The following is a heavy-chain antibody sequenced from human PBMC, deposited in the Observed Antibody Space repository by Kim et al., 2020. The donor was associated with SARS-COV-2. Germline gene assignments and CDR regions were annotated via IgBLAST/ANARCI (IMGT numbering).Heavy chain of an antibody. CDR1: GRSISSYY. CDR2: IYYSGST. Sequence: SETLSLTCTVSGRSISSYYWSWIRQPPGKGLEWIGYIYYSGSTNYNPSLKSRVTISVDTSKNQFSLKLSSVTAADTAVYYCATSRQGYSYGPFDFWGQGTLITVSS. CDR3: ATSRQGYSYGPFDF. J-gene: IGHJ4*02. D-gene: IGHD1-26*01. V-gene: IGHV4-59*08.